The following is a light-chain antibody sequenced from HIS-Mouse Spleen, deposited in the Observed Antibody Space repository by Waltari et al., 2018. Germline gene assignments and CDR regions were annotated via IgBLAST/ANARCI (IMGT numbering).Light chain of an antibody. V-gene: IGLV2-11*01. CDR2: DVS. Sequence: QSALTQPRSVSGSPGQSVTIPCTGTSRDVGGYNYVSWYQPHPGKAPQLMIYDVSKRPSGVPDRFSGSKSGNTASLTISGLQAEDEADYYCCSYAGSYTLVFGGGTKLTVL. CDR3: CSYAGSYTLV. J-gene: IGLJ2*01. CDR1: SRDVGGYNY.